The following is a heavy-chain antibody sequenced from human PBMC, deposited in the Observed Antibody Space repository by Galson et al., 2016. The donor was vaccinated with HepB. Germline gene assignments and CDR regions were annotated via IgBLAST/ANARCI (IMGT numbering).Heavy chain of an antibody. CDR1: GFSFTSFY. CDR3: AREGGSSWGFDY. Sequence: SVKVSCKASGFSFTSFYIHWVRQAPGQGLEWLGIVDPNYPQQFQGRVSMTRDTSTSTVYMELNSLKSEDTAVYYCAREGGSSWGFDYWGQGTLVIVSS. V-gene: IGHV1-46*01. CDR2: VDP. J-gene: IGHJ4*02. D-gene: IGHD1-26*01.